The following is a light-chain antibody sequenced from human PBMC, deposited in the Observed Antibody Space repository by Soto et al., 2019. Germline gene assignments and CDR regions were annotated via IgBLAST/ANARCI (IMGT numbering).Light chain of an antibody. Sequence: EIVLTQSPGTLSLSPGERATLSCRASQSVSSSYLAWYQQKPGQAPRPLIYGASSRATGIPDRFSGSGSGTDFTLTISRLEREDLAVYYCQQYGSSPQTFGQGTKEEIK. J-gene: IGKJ1*01. V-gene: IGKV3-20*01. CDR3: QQYGSSPQT. CDR2: GAS. CDR1: QSVSSSY.